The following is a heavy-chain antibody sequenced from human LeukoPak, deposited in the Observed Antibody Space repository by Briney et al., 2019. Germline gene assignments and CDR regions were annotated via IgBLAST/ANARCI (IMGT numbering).Heavy chain of an antibody. J-gene: IGHJ4*02. CDR1: GGSFSGYY. D-gene: IGHD6-19*01. Sequence: SETLSLTCAVYGGSFSGYYWSWIRQPPGKGLEWIGEINHCGSTNYNPSLKSRVTISVDTSKNQFSLKLSSVTAADTAVYYCARGGIAVAGPPFDYWGQGTLVTVSS. CDR3: ARGGIAVAGPPFDY. V-gene: IGHV4-34*01. CDR2: INHCGST.